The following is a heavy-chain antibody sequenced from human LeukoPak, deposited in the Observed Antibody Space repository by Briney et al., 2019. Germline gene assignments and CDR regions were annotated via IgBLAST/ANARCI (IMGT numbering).Heavy chain of an antibody. CDR2: ISSSSSYI. CDR3: ARDRFIVVVPAAIDY. J-gene: IGHJ4*02. V-gene: IGHV3-21*01. Sequence: GGSLRLSCAASGFTFSSYSMNWVRQAPGKGLEWVSSISSSSSYISYADSVKGRFTISRDNAKNSLYLQMNSLRAEDTAVYYCARDRFIVVVPAAIDYWGQGTLVTVSS. D-gene: IGHD2-2*01. CDR1: GFTFSSYS.